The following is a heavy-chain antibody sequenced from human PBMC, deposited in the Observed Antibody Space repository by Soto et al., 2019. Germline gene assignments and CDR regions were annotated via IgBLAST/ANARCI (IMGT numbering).Heavy chain of an antibody. V-gene: IGHV1-69*13. CDR3: ARVSASIYYGMDV. Sequence: EASVKVSCKASGGTFSSYAISWVRQAPGQGLEWMGGIIPIFGTANYAQKFQGRVTITADESTSTADMELSSRRSEDTAVYYCARVSASIYYGMDVWGQGTTVTVSS. J-gene: IGHJ6*02. CDR2: IIPIFGTA. CDR1: GGTFSSYA.